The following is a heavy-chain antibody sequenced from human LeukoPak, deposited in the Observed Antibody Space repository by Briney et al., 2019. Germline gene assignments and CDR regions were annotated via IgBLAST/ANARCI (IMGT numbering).Heavy chain of an antibody. Sequence: ASVKVSCKVSGYTFISYGISWVRQAPGQGLEWMGWISAYNGNTNYAQKLQGRVTMTTDTSTSTAYMELRSLRSDDTAVYYCARDGPHPPAVAGAVGFDYWGQGTLVTVSS. CDR2: ISAYNGNT. D-gene: IGHD6-19*01. CDR1: GYTFISYG. J-gene: IGHJ4*02. CDR3: ARDGPHPPAVAGAVGFDY. V-gene: IGHV1-18*01.